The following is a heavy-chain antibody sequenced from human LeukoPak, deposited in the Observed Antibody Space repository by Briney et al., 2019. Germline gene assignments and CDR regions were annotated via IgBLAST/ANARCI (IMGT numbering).Heavy chain of an antibody. V-gene: IGHV4-59*11. J-gene: IGHJ4*02. CDR2: IYYTGST. D-gene: IGHD1-26*01. CDR3: ARERWEGGSFVMGFDY. Sequence: SETLSLTCSVSGGSIRSHYWNWIRQPPGKGLEWLGHIYYTGSTYYNPSLKSRVTISVDPSKNQFSLRLSSVTAADTAVYYCARERWEGGSFVMGFDYWGQGALVTVSS. CDR1: GGSIRSHY.